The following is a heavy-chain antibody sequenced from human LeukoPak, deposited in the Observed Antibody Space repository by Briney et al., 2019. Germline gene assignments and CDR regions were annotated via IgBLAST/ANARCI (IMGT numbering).Heavy chain of an antibody. CDR1: GYTFTGYY. V-gene: IGHV1-2*02. CDR3: ATELASDGSVGY. J-gene: IGHJ4*02. D-gene: IGHD3-3*02. CDR2: INPNSGGT. Sequence: ASVKVSCKASGYTFTGYYMHWVRQAPGQGLEWMGWINPNSGGTNYAQKFQGRVTMTEDTSTDTAYMELSSLRSEDTAVYYCATELASDGSVGYWGQGTLVTVSS.